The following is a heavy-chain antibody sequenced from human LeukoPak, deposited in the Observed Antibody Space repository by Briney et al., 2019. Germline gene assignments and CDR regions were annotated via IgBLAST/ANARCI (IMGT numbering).Heavy chain of an antibody. D-gene: IGHD6-13*01. CDR3: ARAANTAAGTPTLAIDY. V-gene: IGHV3-11*05. CDR1: GFTFSDYY. Sequence: GGSLRLSCVAAGFTFSDYYMSWIRQAPGKGLEWVSYIPSTSSYTSYADSVKGRFTISRDNAKNSLYLQMNSLRAEDTAVYYCARAANTAAGTPTLAIDYWGQGTLVTVSS. CDR2: IPSTSSYT. J-gene: IGHJ4*02.